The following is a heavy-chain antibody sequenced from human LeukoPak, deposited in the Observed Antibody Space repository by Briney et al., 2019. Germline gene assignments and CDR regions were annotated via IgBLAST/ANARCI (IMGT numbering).Heavy chain of an antibody. V-gene: IGHV4-4*02. D-gene: IGHD6-19*01. Sequence: PSETLSLTCAVSGGSISSSNWWRGGRQPPGKGLEGIGEIYHSGSTNYNPSLKSRVTISVDKYKNQFSLKLSSVTAADTAVYYCASLAKYSSGWYYYYYGMDVWGKGTTVTVSS. CDR3: ASLAKYSSGWYYYYYGMDV. CDR1: GGSISSSNW. CDR2: IYHSGST. J-gene: IGHJ6*04.